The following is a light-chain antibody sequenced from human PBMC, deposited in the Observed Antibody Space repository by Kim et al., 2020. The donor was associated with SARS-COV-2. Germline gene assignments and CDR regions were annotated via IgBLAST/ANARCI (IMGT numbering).Light chain of an antibody. CDR2: GAC. CDR1: QGVRSN. J-gene: IGKJ2*01. Sequence: VSLGQRATLSFRASQGVRSNLAWYLQKPGQAPRHLVYGACTRATGIPARYSGSESETECTLTNSSLESEGFAVYSCQQYNDWPYTFGQGTKLEI. CDR3: QQYNDWPYT. V-gene: IGKV3-15*01.